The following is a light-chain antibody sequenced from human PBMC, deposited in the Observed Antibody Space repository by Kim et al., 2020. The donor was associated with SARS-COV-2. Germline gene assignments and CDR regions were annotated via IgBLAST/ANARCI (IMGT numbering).Light chain of an antibody. CDR3: AAWDDSLNAWV. Sequence: ELTQPPSASGTPGQRVTISCSGGSSNIGTNTVNWYQQLPGAAPKLLIYSNKKSPSGVPDRFAGSKSGTSASLAISGLQSEDEADYYCAAWDDSLNAWVFGGGTKLTVL. V-gene: IGLV1-44*01. CDR1: SSNIGTNT. J-gene: IGLJ3*02. CDR2: SNK.